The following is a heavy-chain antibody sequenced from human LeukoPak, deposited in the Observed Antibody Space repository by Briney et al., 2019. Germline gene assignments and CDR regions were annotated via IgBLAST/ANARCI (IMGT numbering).Heavy chain of an antibody. CDR3: AKEINYYDSSGSDAFDI. Sequence: GGSLRLSCAASGFTFSSYAMSWVRQAPGKGLEWVSAISGSGGSTYYADSVKGRFTISRDNSKNTPYLQMNSLRAEDTAVYYCAKEINYYDSSGSDAFDIWGQGTMVTVSS. CDR2: ISGSGGST. CDR1: GFTFSSYA. J-gene: IGHJ3*02. V-gene: IGHV3-23*01. D-gene: IGHD3-22*01.